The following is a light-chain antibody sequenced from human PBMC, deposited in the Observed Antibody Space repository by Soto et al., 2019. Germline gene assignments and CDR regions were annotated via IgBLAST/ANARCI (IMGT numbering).Light chain of an antibody. CDR2: DIT. CDR3: CSYAGIYSYV. J-gene: IGLJ1*01. CDR1: SSDVGRFEY. V-gene: IGLV2-11*01. Sequence: QSALTQPRSVSGSPGQSVTISCTGTSSDVGRFEYVSWYQQHPGEAPKVVVYDITKRPSGVPDRFSGSKSGNTASLTISGLQAEDEADYYCCSYAGIYSYVFGTGTEVTVL.